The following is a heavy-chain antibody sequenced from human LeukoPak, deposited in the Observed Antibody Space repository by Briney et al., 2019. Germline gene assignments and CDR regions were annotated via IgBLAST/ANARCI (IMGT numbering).Heavy chain of an antibody. CDR1: GFTFSSYS. D-gene: IGHD2-15*01. V-gene: IGHV3-48*04. CDR2: ISSSGSTI. J-gene: IGHJ6*03. Sequence: GGSLRLSCAASGFTFSSYSMNWVRQAPGKGLEWVSYISSSGSTIYYADSVKGRFTISRDNAKNSLFLQMNSLRAEDTAVYYCARVLRYCSGGNCYSGGLGYMDVWGKGTTVTISS. CDR3: ARVLRYCSGGNCYSGGLGYMDV.